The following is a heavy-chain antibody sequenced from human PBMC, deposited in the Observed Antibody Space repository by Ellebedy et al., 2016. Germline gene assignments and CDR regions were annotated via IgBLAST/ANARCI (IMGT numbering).Heavy chain of an antibody. CDR1: GYTFTSYD. D-gene: IGHD3-3*01. CDR3: ASVRFLGPYYYMDV. Sequence: ASVKVSCXASGYTFTSYDINWVRQATGQGLEWMGWINPNSGGTNYAQKFQGRVTMTRDTSISTAYMELSRLRSDDTAVYYCASVRFLGPYYYMDVWGKGTTVTVSS. V-gene: IGHV1-2*02. CDR2: INPNSGGT. J-gene: IGHJ6*03.